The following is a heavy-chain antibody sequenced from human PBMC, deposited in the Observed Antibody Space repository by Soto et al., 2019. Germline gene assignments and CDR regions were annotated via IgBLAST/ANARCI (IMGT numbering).Heavy chain of an antibody. CDR1: GFIFSTYV. V-gene: IGHV3-21*01. CDR2: INGRSNYK. Sequence: DGSLRLSCAPSGFIFSTYVMNYVRQSPGKGLEWVSSINGRSNYKYYANSVRGRFTISRDNAKNSLFLQMSSLTAEDTAVYYCAREDGIAGETSAFDYWGHGTLVTASS. D-gene: IGHD3-16*01. J-gene: IGHJ4*01. CDR3: AREDGIAGETSAFDY.